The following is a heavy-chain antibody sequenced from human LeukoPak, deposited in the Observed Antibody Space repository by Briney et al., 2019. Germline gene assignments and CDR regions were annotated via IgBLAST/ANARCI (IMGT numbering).Heavy chain of an antibody. Sequence: SETLSLTCAVYGGSFSGYYWSWIRQPPGKGLEWIGEINHSGSTNYNSSLKSRVTISVDTSKNQFSLKLSSVTAADTAVYYCARGVTAMPQPVFDYWGQGTLVTVSS. V-gene: IGHV4-34*01. J-gene: IGHJ4*02. CDR3: ARGVTAMPQPVFDY. D-gene: IGHD5-18*01. CDR1: GGSFSGYY. CDR2: INHSGST.